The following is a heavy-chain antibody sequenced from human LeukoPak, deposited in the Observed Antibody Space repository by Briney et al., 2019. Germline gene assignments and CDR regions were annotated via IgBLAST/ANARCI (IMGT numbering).Heavy chain of an antibody. V-gene: IGHV1-69*13. J-gene: IGHJ5*02. D-gene: IGHD3-16*02. Sequence: SVKVSCKASGGTFSSYAISWVRQAPGQGLEWMGGIILIFVTANNAQKFQGRVTITADESTSTAYMELGSLRSEDTAVYYCAREGEYDYVWGSYRYTRANWFDPWGQGTLVTVSS. CDR1: GGTFSSYA. CDR3: AREGEYDYVWGSYRYTRANWFDP. CDR2: IILIFVTA.